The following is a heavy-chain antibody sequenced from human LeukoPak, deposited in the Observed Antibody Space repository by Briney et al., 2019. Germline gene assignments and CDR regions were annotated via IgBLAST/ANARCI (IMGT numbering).Heavy chain of an antibody. Sequence: PGGSLRLSCATSGFTFSSYGMHWVRQAPGKGVEWVAFIRDDGSRRFNADSVKGRFTISRDNSKNTLYLQMNNLRAEDTAVYYCAKDYDFWSGSWDYWGQGTLVTVSS. CDR1: GFTFSSYG. D-gene: IGHD3-3*01. CDR2: IRDDGSRR. J-gene: IGHJ4*02. CDR3: AKDYDFWSGSWDY. V-gene: IGHV3-30*02.